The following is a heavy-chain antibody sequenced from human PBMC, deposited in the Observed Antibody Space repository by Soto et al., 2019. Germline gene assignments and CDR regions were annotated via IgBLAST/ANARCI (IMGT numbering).Heavy chain of an antibody. CDR2: IYYSGST. D-gene: IGHD3-22*01. Sequence: QLQLQESGPGLVKPSETLSLTCTVSGGSISSSSYYWGWIRQPPGKGLEWIGSIYYSGSTYYNPSHKCRVTISVDTSKNQFSLKLSSVTAADTAVYYCARRGYYYDSSGYPAVWYWGQGTLVTVSS. V-gene: IGHV4-39*01. CDR3: ARRGYYYDSSGYPAVWY. CDR1: GGSISSSSYY. J-gene: IGHJ4*02.